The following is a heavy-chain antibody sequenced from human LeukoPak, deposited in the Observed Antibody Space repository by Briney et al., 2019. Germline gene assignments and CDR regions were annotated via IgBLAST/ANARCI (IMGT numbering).Heavy chain of an antibody. CDR1: GGSISNYY. J-gene: IGHJ4*02. CDR2: IYYSGST. Sequence: SETLSLTCTVSGGSISNYYWSWIRQPPGKGLEWIGHIYYSGSTNYNPSLKSRVTISIDTSKNQFSLKLSSVTAADTAVYYCARDEPWDYWGQGTLVTVSS. D-gene: IGHD1-14*01. V-gene: IGHV4-59*12. CDR3: ARDEPWDY.